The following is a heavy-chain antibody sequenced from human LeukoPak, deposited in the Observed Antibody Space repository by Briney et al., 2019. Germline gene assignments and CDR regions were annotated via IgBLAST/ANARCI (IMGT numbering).Heavy chain of an antibody. CDR3: AKQLGYCSDGSCYFPY. D-gene: IGHD2-15*01. V-gene: IGHV3-74*01. CDR1: GFTFSSYW. Sequence: GGSLRLSCAASGFTFSSYWMNWVRQAPGKGLVWVSRIASDGSSTTYADSVKGRFSISRDNAKNTLYLQMNSLRAEDTAVYYCAKQLGYCSDGSCYFPYWGQGTLVTVSS. J-gene: IGHJ4*02. CDR2: IASDGSST.